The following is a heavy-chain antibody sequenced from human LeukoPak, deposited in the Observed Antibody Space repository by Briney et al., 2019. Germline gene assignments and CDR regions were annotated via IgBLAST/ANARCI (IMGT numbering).Heavy chain of an antibody. D-gene: IGHD6-19*01. Sequence: GASVNVSCKTSGYTFTRCAVHWVRQAPGQRLEWMGWIHADSGNTKYSQKLQGRVTIARGTSASTIYMELSSLRFEDTAVYFCTIGLAGDWDAFDIWGLGTMVTVSS. J-gene: IGHJ3*02. CDR2: IHADSGNT. CDR3: TIGLAGDWDAFDI. V-gene: IGHV1-3*01. CDR1: GYTFTRCA.